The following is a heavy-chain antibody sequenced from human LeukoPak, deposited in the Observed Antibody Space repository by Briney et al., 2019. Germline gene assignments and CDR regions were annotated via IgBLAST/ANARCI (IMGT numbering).Heavy chain of an antibody. V-gene: IGHV4-59*01. CDR2: IHYSGYT. CDR3: ARFSHCGGHCYFLDY. D-gene: IGHD2-21*02. Sequence: SETLSLTCVVSGGSINNYYWSWIRQPPGEGLEYIGYIHYSGYTNYNPSLKSRLTISVDTSKNQFSLKLTSVTAADTAVYHCARFSHCGGHCYFLDYWGRGTLVTVSS. CDR1: GGSINNYY. J-gene: IGHJ4*02.